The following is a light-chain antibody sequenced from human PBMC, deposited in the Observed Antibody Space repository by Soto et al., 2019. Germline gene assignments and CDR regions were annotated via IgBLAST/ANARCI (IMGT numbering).Light chain of an antibody. CDR2: DAS. CDR3: QQRSNWPLT. J-gene: IGKJ4*01. V-gene: IGKV3-11*01. CDR1: QSVSSY. Sequence: EIVLTQSPATLSLSPGERATLSFRASQSVSSYLAWYQQKPDQAPSLLIYDASNRATGIPARFSGSGSGTDFTLTISSLEPEDFAVYYCQQRSNWPLTFGGGTKVEIK.